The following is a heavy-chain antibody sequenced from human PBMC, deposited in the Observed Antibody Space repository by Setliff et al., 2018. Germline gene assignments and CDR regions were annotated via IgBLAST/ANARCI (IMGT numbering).Heavy chain of an antibody. D-gene: IGHD5-18*01. Sequence: SSETLSLTCAVYGGSFSGYYWSWIRQPPGNGLEWIGEINHSGSTNYNPSLKSRVTISVDTSKNQFSLKLSSVTAADTAVYYCARAGYSYGAGADAFDIWGQGTMVTVSS. J-gene: IGHJ3*02. CDR2: INHSGST. V-gene: IGHV4-34*01. CDR3: ARAGYSYGAGADAFDI. CDR1: GGSFSGYY.